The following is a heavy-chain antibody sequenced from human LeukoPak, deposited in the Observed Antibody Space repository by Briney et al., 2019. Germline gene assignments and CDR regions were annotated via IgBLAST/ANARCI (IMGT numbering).Heavy chain of an antibody. J-gene: IGHJ4*02. CDR3: ARDSRSYERSGYYHFDY. CDR1: GYTFTSYG. Sequence: GASVKVSCKASGYTFTSYGISWVRQAPGQGLEWMGWINPNSGGTNYAQKFQGRATMTRDTSISTAYMELSRLRSDDTAVYYCARDSRSYERSGYYHFDYWGQGSLVTVSS. D-gene: IGHD3-22*01. V-gene: IGHV1-2*02. CDR2: INPNSGGT.